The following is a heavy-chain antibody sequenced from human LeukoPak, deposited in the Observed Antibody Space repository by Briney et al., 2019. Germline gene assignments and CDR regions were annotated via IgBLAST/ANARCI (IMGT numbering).Heavy chain of an antibody. CDR1: GGSISSSSYY. CDR3: ARDQNGVCYH. Sequence: SETLSLTCTVSGGSISSSSYYWGWIRQPPGKGLEWIGSIYYSGSTYYNPSLKSRVTISVDRSKNQFSLKLSSVTAADTAVYYCARDQNGVCYHWGQGTLVTVSS. CDR2: IYYSGST. D-gene: IGHD2-8*01. V-gene: IGHV4-39*07. J-gene: IGHJ5*02.